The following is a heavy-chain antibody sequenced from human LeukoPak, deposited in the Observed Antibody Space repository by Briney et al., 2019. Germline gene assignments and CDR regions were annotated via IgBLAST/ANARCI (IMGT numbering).Heavy chain of an antibody. D-gene: IGHD2-2*01. J-gene: IGHJ5*02. Sequence: SETLSLTCTVSGGSISSSSYYWGWIRQPPGRGLEWIGYIYYSGSTNYNPSLKSRVTISVDTSKNQFSLKLSSVTAADTAVYYCARQLLTIPAWFDPWGQGTLVTVSS. CDR3: ARQLLTIPAWFDP. V-gene: IGHV4-61*05. CDR1: GGSISSSSYY. CDR2: IYYSGST.